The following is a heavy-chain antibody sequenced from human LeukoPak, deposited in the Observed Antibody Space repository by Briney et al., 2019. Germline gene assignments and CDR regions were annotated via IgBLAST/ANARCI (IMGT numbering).Heavy chain of an antibody. CDR1: GYTFIGYY. CDR3: TRGDEYGDY. V-gene: IGHV1-2*02. D-gene: IGHD4-17*01. J-gene: IGHJ4*02. CDR2: INPNSGDT. Sequence: ASVKVSCKASGYTFIGYYVHWVRQAPGQGLEWMGWINPNSGDTKYAQKFLGRVTMTSVTSTNTAYTELTRLISDDTAVYFCTRGDEYGDYWGQGTLVTVSS.